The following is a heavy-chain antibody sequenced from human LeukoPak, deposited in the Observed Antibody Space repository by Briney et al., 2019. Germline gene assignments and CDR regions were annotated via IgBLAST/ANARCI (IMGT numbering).Heavy chain of an antibody. D-gene: IGHD6-13*01. CDR2: IYTSGST. CDR3: ARDSRAAAGWAFDI. Sequence: SETLSLTCTVSGGSISSYYWSWIRQPARQGLEWIGRIYTSGSTHYNPSLKSRVTMSVDTSKNQFSLKLSSVTAADTAVYYCARDSRAAAGWAFDIWGQGTMVTVSS. V-gene: IGHV4-4*07. J-gene: IGHJ3*02. CDR1: GGSISSYY.